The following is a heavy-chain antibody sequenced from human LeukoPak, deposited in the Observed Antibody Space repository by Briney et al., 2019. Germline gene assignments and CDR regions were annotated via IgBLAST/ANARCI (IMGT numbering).Heavy chain of an antibody. J-gene: IGHJ5*02. Sequence: GGSLRLSCAASGFTFSSYSMNWVRQAPGRGLEWVSSISSSSSYIYYADSVKGRFTISRDNAKNSLYLQMNSLRAEDTAVYYRARDVTYYDFWSGYSPWGQGTLVTVSS. CDR3: ARDVTYYDFWSGYSP. CDR2: ISSSSSYI. V-gene: IGHV3-21*01. CDR1: GFTFSSYS. D-gene: IGHD3-3*01.